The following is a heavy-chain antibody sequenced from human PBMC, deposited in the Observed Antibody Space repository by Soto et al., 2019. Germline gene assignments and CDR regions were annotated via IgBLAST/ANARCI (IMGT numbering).Heavy chain of an antibody. Sequence: EVQLVESGGGLVQPGGSLRLSCAASGFSFSSYWMYWVRRAPGEGLVYVSRIKSDGRDSMYADSVRGRFTMSRDNAENTLCLQMNSLRVADTSGYYCGRGGRAGSVDYWGLGTLVTVSS. CDR3: GRGGRAGSVDY. V-gene: IGHV3-74*03. J-gene: IGHJ4*02. CDR1: GFSFSSYW. CDR2: IKSDGRDS. D-gene: IGHD6-19*01.